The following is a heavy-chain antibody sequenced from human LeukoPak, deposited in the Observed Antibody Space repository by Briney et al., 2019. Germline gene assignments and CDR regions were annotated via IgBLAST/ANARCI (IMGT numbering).Heavy chain of an antibody. CDR2: IYHSGST. CDR3: ARGALHCSSTSCLTTSIAAAGTGHYYYGMDV. Sequence: SQTLSLTCTVSGGSISSGGYYWSWIRQPPGKGLEWIGYIYHSGSTYYNPSPKSRVTISVDRSKNQFSLKLSSVTAADTAVYYCARGALHCSSTSCLTTSIAAAGTGHYYYGMDVWGQGTTVTVSS. V-gene: IGHV4-30-2*01. D-gene: IGHD2-2*01. CDR1: GGSISSGGYY. J-gene: IGHJ6*02.